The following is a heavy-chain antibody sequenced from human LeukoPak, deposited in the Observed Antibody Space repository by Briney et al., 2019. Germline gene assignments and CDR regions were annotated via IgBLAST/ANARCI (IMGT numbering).Heavy chain of an antibody. Sequence: ASVKVSCKASGYTFTSYDINWVRQATGQGLEWMGWMNPNSGNTGYAQKFQGRVTMTRSTSISTAYMELSSLRSEDTAVYYCASRRVGSSSPRSFDYWGQGTLVTVSS. J-gene: IGHJ4*02. CDR1: GYTFTSYD. D-gene: IGHD6-13*01. CDR2: MNPNSGNT. V-gene: IGHV1-8*01. CDR3: ASRRVGSSSPRSFDY.